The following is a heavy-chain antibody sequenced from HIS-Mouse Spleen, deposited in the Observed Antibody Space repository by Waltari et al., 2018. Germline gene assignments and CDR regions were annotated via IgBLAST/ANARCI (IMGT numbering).Heavy chain of an antibody. CDR2: IYYSGST. CDR1: GGSISSSSSY. CDR3: AREIPYSSSWYDWYFDL. D-gene: IGHD6-13*01. V-gene: IGHV4-39*07. J-gene: IGHJ2*01. Sequence: QLQLQESGPGLVKPSETLSLTCTVSGGSISSSSSYWGWIRQPPGKGLAWIGSIYYSGSTYYNPSLKSRVTISVDTSKNQFSLKLSSVTAADTAVYYCAREIPYSSSWYDWYFDLWGRGTLVTGSS.